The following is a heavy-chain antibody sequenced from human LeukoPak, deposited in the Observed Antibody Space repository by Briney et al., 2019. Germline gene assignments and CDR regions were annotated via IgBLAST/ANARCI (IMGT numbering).Heavy chain of an antibody. Sequence: GGSLRLSCSVSGFKFADYVMSWLRQAPGKGLEWVGFIRNTVYGGTIKYAAAVKGRFTISRDDSKSIAYLQMNSLQSEDTAVYFCSRSTWRYTMDVWGQGTTVTVSS. D-gene: IGHD5-24*01. J-gene: IGHJ6*02. CDR3: SRSTWRYTMDV. V-gene: IGHV3-49*03. CDR1: GFKFADYV. CDR2: IRNTVYGGTI.